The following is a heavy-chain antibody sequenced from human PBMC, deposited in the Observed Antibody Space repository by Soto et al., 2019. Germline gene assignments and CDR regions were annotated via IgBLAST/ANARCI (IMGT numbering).Heavy chain of an antibody. J-gene: IGHJ6*03. CDR2: ISENGKTK. CDR3: AKGRSGYYPLKFYFYMDA. Sequence: QVQVVESGGGVVQPGKSLRLSCAASGFNFGNFAMHWVRQTPGGGLEWVAVISENGKTKYFGDSVKGRLTISRDNSRNTVYLQMNSLRPEDTAIYFCAKGRSGYYPLKFYFYMDAWGRGTKVAVSS. CDR1: GFNFGNFA. D-gene: IGHD3-3*01. V-gene: IGHV3-30*18.